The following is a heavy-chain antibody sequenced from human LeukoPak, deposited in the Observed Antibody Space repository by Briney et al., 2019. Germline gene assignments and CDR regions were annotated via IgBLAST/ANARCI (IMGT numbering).Heavy chain of an antibody. CDR2: VNESGGP. CDR3: ARGQGATVPQVGKNWFDP. Sequence: PSETLSLTCAVYIDSFSNYHWNWIRHTPAKGMEWIGEVNESGGPNISPSLRSRVILSVDTSKNQFSLKLISVTVADTAIYYCARGQGATVPQVGKNWFDPWGQGTRVTVSS. CDR1: IDSFSNYH. J-gene: IGHJ5*02. V-gene: IGHV4-34*01. D-gene: IGHD1-26*01.